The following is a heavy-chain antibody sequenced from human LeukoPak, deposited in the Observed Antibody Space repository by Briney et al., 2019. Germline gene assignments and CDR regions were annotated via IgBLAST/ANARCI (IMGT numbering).Heavy chain of an antibody. V-gene: IGHV3-30-3*01. J-gene: IGHJ5*02. CDR3: GGPAAGTNWFDP. CDR1: GFTFSSYA. CDR2: ISYDGSNK. D-gene: IGHD2-2*01. Sequence: GGSLRPSCAASGFTFSSYAMHWVRQAPGKGLEWVAVISYDGSNKYYADSVKGRFTISRDNSKNTLYLQMNSLRAEDTAVYYCGGPAAGTNWFDPWGQGTLVTVSS.